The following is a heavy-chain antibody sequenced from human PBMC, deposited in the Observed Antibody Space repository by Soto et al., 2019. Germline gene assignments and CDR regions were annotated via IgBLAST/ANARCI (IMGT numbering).Heavy chain of an antibody. CDR2: INPNSGGT. V-gene: IGHV1-2*04. J-gene: IGHJ4*02. D-gene: IGHD6-13*01. CDR1: GYTFTGYY. CDR3: ARGGDRVSYRSSWYGSLDY. Sequence: QVQLVQSGAEVKKPGASVKVSCKASGYTFTGYYMHWVRQAPGQGLEWMGWINPNSGGTNYAQKCXGWVTMTRDTXXSXAXTELSRLRSDDTAVYYCARGGDRVSYRSSWYGSLDYWGQGTLVTVSS.